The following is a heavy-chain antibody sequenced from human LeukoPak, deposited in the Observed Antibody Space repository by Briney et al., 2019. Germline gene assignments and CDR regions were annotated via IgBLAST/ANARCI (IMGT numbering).Heavy chain of an antibody. D-gene: IGHD3-22*01. CDR2: ISGSGDNT. V-gene: IGHV3-23*01. CDR1: GFTFSSSA. CDR3: AKASYYYDSSDRFDY. J-gene: IGHJ4*02. Sequence: GGSLRLSCAASGFTFSSSAMSWVRQAPGKGLEWVSAISGSGDNTYYADSMKGRFTISRDNSKNTLSLQMNSLRAEDTAVYYCAKASYYYDSSDRFDYWGQGTLVTVSS.